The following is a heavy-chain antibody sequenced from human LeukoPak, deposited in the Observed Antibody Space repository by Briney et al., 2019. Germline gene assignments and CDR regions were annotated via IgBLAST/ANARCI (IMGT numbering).Heavy chain of an antibody. CDR3: AREKDGYDSSGYYPEFVWAFDI. Sequence: PGGSLRLSCAASGFTFSSYEMNWVRQAPGKGLEWVSYISSSGSTIYYADSVKGRFTISRDNAKNSLYLQMNSLRAEDTAVYYCAREKDGYDSSGYYPEFVWAFDIWGQGTMATVSS. D-gene: IGHD3-22*01. CDR2: ISSSGSTI. CDR1: GFTFSSYE. J-gene: IGHJ3*02. V-gene: IGHV3-48*03.